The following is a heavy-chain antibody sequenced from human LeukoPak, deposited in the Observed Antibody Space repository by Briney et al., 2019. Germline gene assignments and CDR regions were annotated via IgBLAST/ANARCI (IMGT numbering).Heavy chain of an antibody. CDR3: ARDVVNYYDSSGYSRGDDY. D-gene: IGHD3-22*01. CDR1: GGTFSSYA. Sequence: SGKVSCKASGGTFSSYAISWVRQAPGQGLEWMGRIIPILGIANYAQKFQGRVTITADKSTSTAYMELSSLRSEDTAVYYCARDVVNYYDSSGYSRGDDYWGQGTLVTVSS. CDR2: IIPILGIA. V-gene: IGHV1-69*04. J-gene: IGHJ4*02.